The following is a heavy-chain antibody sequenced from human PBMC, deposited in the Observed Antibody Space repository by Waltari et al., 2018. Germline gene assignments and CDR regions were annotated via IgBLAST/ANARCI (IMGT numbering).Heavy chain of an antibody. CDR1: GGTFSSYT. CDR3: ARGSSGSYYRPHYYYYGMDV. D-gene: IGHD3-10*01. CDR2: IIPILGIA. Sequence: QVQLVQSGAEVKKPGSSVKVSCKASGGTFSSYTSSWVRQAPGQGLEWMGRIIPILGIANYAQKFQGRVTITADKSTSTAYMELSSLRSEDTAVYYCARGSSGSYYRPHYYYYGMDVWGQGTTVTVSS. J-gene: IGHJ6*02. V-gene: IGHV1-69*02.